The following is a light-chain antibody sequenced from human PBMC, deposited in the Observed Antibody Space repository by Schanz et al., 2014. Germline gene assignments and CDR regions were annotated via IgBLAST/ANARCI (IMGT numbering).Light chain of an antibody. V-gene: IGLV2-14*01. J-gene: IGLJ3*02. CDR2: DVS. CDR3: SSYTSSSSSWV. CDR1: SSDVGGYNY. Sequence: QSVLTQPPSASGSPGQSVTISCTGTSSDVGGYNYVSWYQQHPGKAPKLMIYDVSNRPSGVSNRFSGSKSGNTASLTISGLQAEDEADYYCSSYTSSSSSWVFGGGTKLTVL.